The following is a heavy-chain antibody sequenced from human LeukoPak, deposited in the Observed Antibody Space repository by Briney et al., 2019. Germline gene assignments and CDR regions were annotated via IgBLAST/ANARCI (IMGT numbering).Heavy chain of an antibody. CDR3: ARDYGSPWAFDI. Sequence: ASVKVSCKASGYTFTSYDISWVRQATGQGLEWMGRMNPNSGNTGYAQKFQGRVTMTRNTSISTAYMELSSLRSEDTAVYYCARDYGSPWAFDIWGQGTMVTVSS. D-gene: IGHD1-26*01. CDR2: MNPNSGNT. CDR1: GYTFTSYD. J-gene: IGHJ3*02. V-gene: IGHV1-8*01.